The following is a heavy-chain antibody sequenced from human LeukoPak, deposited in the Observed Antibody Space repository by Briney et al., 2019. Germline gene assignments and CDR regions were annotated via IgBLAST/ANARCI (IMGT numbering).Heavy chain of an antibody. CDR1: GFPFTRYD. V-gene: IGHV3-23*01. CDR3: AKRGGTESFYYYYYIYV. Sequence: GPLRLSCAAPGFPFTRYDMTGVRPAPGKGREGGGVISLSGGTTYYSASVKGRFTISRDNSKNTLYLQMNSLRAEDTAEYYCAKRGGTESFYYYYYIYVWGKVTTVTVSS. CDR2: ISLSGGTT. D-gene: IGHD2-15*01. J-gene: IGHJ6*03.